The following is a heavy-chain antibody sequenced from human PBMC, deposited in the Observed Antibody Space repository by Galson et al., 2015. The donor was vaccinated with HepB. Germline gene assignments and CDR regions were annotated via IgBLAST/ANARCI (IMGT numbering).Heavy chain of an antibody. D-gene: IGHD5-18*01. V-gene: IGHV3-30*18. J-gene: IGHJ3*02. CDR1: GFTFSSYG. CDR3: AKEGQPCIQLWLDAFDI. CDR2: ISYDGSNK. Sequence: SLRLSCAASGFTFSSYGMHWVRQAPGKGLEWVAVISYDGSNKYYADSVKGRFTISRDNSKNTLYLQMNSLRAEDTAVYYCAKEGQPCIQLWLDAFDICGQGTMVTGSS.